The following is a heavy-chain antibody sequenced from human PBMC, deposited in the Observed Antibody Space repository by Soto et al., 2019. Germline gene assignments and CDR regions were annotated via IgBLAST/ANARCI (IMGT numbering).Heavy chain of an antibody. CDR3: ARENTYYYDSSLDY. J-gene: IGHJ4*02. Sequence: VQLVESGGGVVQPGRSLRLSCAASGFTFSSYGMHWVRQAPGKGLEWVAVIWYDGSNKYYADSVKGRFTISRDNSKNTLYLQMNSLRAEDTAVYYCARENTYYYDSSLDYWGQGTLVTVSS. CDR2: IWYDGSNK. CDR1: GFTFSSYG. D-gene: IGHD3-22*01. V-gene: IGHV3-33*01.